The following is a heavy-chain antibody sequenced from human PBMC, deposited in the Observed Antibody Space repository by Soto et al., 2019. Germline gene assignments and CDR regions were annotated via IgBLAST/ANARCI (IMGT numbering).Heavy chain of an antibody. Sequence: PSETLSLTCAVSGYSISGGYYWGWIRQPPGKGLEWIGSINHSGSTYYNPSLKSRVTISVDTSKNQFSLKLTPVTAADTAGYFCARLVGGTTIDYWGQGTLVTVS. CDR2: INHSGST. CDR1: GYSISGGYY. V-gene: IGHV4-38-2*01. J-gene: IGHJ4*02. D-gene: IGHD1-26*01. CDR3: ARLVGGTTIDY.